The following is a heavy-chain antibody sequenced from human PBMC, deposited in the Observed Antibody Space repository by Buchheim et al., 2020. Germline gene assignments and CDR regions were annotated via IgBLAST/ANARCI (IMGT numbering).Heavy chain of an antibody. V-gene: IGHV4-34*01. CDR2: INHSGST. J-gene: IGHJ4*02. D-gene: IGHD3-22*01. CDR1: GGSFSGYY. Sequence: QVQLQQWGAGLLKPSETLSLTCAVYGGSFSGYYWSWIRQPPGKGLEWIGEINHSGSTNYNPSLKSRVTISVDTSKNQFSLKLSSVTAADTAVYYCARGRTYYYDSSGYYYALVAFDYWGQGTL. CDR3: ARGRTYYYDSSGYYYALVAFDY.